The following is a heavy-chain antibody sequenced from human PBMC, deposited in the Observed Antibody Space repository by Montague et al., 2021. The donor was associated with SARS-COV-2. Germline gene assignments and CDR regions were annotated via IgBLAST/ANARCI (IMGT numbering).Heavy chain of an antibody. CDR1: GGSYSGYY. CDR3: ASFTYRLLFIASYYGMDV. D-gene: IGHD2-2*01. CDR2: ISHSGST. V-gene: IGHV4-34*01. Sequence: SETLSLTCAVYGGSYSGYYWSWIRQPPGKGLEWIGEISHSGSTNYNPSLKIQIPVSIDTSKNQFPLKLSPVTATDTAVYYCASFTYRLLFIASYYGMDVRGQGTTVTVSS. J-gene: IGHJ6*02.